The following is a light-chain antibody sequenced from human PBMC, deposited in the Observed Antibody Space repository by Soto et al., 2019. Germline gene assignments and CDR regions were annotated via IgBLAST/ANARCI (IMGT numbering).Light chain of an antibody. CDR3: QQRSNWPYT. J-gene: IGKJ2*01. CDR1: QRVSSY. Sequence: EIVLTQSPATLSLSPGERATLSCRASQRVSSYLAWNQHKPGQAPRLLIDDASNRATGIPARFSGSGSGTDFTLTSSSLEPEDFAVYYCQQRSNWPYTFVQGTKLEIK. CDR2: DAS. V-gene: IGKV3-11*01.